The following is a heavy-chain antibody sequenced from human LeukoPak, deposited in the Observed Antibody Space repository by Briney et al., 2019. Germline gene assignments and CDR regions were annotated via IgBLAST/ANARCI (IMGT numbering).Heavy chain of an antibody. CDR3: ARVGVWGSSWSFDY. Sequence: PSGTLSLTCAVSGGSISSSNWWSWVRQPPGKGLEWIGEIYHSGSTNYNPSLKSRVTISVDKSTNQFSLKLSSVTAADTAVYYCARVGVWGSSWSFDYWGQGTLVTVSS. CDR1: GGSISSSNW. CDR2: IYHSGST. D-gene: IGHD6-13*01. J-gene: IGHJ4*02. V-gene: IGHV4-4*02.